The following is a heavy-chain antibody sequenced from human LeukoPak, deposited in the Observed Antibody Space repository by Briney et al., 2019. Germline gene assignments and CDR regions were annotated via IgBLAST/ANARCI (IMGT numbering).Heavy chain of an antibody. CDR2: IKQDGSEK. J-gene: IGHJ6*03. D-gene: IGHD3-3*01. V-gene: IGHV3-7*01. Sequence: PGGSLRLSCAASGFTFSSYWMSWVRQAPGKGLEWVANIKQDGSEKYYVDSVKGRFTISRDNAKNSLYLQMNSLRAEDTAVYYCARADTTFGVVITTIDYYYYYMDVWGKGTTVTVSS. CDR3: ARADTTFGVVITTIDYYYYYMDV. CDR1: GFTFSSYW.